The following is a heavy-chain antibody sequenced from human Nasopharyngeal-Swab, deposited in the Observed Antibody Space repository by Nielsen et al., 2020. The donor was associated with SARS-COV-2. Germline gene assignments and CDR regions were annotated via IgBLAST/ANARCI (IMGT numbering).Heavy chain of an antibody. V-gene: IGHV4-61*02. CDR1: GGSISSGSYY. Sequence: SETLSLTCTVSGGSISSGSYYWSWIRQPAGKGLEWIGRILTNGSTNYNPSLKSRITISVDTSKNQFSLRLSSVTAVDTAVYYCAKKDKLQHLDAFDIWGQGTVVTVSS. CDR2: ILTNGST. D-gene: IGHD6-13*01. CDR3: AKKDKLQHLDAFDI. J-gene: IGHJ3*02.